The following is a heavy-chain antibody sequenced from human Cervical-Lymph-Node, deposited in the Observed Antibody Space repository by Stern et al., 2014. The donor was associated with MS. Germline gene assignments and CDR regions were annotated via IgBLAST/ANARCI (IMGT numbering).Heavy chain of an antibody. CDR3: ATHRGRVTYYYGMDV. V-gene: IGHV1-24*01. Sequence: QVQLMQSGAEVKKPGASVKVSCKVSGYTLSEISMHWVRQAPGKGLEWMGGIDPDHGETRYAQKFQGRVTMAEDRSTDTAYMELSSLRSEDTAVYYCATHRGRVTYYYGMDVWGQGTTVTVSS. J-gene: IGHJ6*02. CDR2: IDPDHGET. CDR1: GYTLSEIS. D-gene: IGHD2-21*02.